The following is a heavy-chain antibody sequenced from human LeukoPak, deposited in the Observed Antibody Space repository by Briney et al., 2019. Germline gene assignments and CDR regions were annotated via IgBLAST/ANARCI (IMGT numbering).Heavy chain of an antibody. V-gene: IGHV3-23*01. Sequence: GGSLRLSCAASGFTFSSYSMNWVRQAPGKVLEWISAISTTRGTTYYADSVKGRFTISRDNSKNTLYLQMNSLRAEDTAIYYCAKNGDRGAYCSGGTCYPYYYYCMDVWGKGTTVTISS. CDR3: AKNGDRGAYCSGGTCYPYYYYCMDV. CDR1: GFTFSSYS. CDR2: ISTTRGTT. D-gene: IGHD2-15*01. J-gene: IGHJ6*03.